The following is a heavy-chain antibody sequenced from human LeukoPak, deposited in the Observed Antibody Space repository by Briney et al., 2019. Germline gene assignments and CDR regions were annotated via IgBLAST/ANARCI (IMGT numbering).Heavy chain of an antibody. J-gene: IGHJ4*02. V-gene: IGHV1-2*06. CDR3: ARDGGGIFGDLYYFDY. D-gene: IGHD3-10*01. Sequence: ASVKVSCKASGYTFTGYYIHWVRQAPGQGLEWMGRINPNNGGTNYAQKLQGRVTMTTDTSTSTAYMELRSLRSDDTAVYYCARDGGGIFGDLYYFDYWGQGTLVTVSS. CDR1: GYTFTGYY. CDR2: INPNNGGT.